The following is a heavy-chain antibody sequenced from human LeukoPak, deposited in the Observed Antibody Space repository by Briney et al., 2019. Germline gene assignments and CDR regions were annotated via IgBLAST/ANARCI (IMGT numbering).Heavy chain of an antibody. J-gene: IGHJ3*02. Sequence: GGSLRLSCAASGFTFSSYSMNWVRQAPGKGLEWVSYISSSSSTIYYADSVKGRFTISRDNAKNSLYLQMNSLRAEDTAVYYCARVSYSSGWSAFDIWGQGTMVTVSS. CDR2: ISSSSSTI. CDR1: GFTFSSYS. V-gene: IGHV3-48*01. CDR3: ARVSYSSGWSAFDI. D-gene: IGHD6-19*01.